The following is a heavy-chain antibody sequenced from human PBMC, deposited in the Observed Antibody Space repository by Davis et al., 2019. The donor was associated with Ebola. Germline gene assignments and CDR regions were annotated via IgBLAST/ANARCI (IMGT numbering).Heavy chain of an antibody. CDR3: ARPTMYSSSWSRYYFDY. CDR1: GYTFTSYG. D-gene: IGHD6-13*01. CDR2: ISAYNGNT. J-gene: IGHJ4*02. V-gene: IGHV1-18*04. Sequence: ASVKVSCKASGYTFTSYGISWVRQAPGQGLEWMGWISAYNGNTNYAQKLQGRVTMTTDTSTSTAYMELRSLRSDDTAVYYCARPTMYSSSWSRYYFDYWGQGTLVTVSS.